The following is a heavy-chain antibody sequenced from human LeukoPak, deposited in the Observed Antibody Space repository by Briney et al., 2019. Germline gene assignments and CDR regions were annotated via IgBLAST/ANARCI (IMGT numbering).Heavy chain of an antibody. V-gene: IGHV4-61*02. CDR2: IYSSGST. D-gene: IGHD3-10*01. CDR1: GGLISSGSYY. J-gene: IGHJ4*02. CDR3: ARAVPNYYGSGSYYNHLDY. Sequence: SQTLSLTCTVSGGLISSGSYYWSWIRQPAGKGLEWIGRIYSSGSTNYNPALRSRLTISVDTSKNQFSLKLSSVTAADTAVYYCARAVPNYYGSGSYYNHLDYWGQGTLVTVSS.